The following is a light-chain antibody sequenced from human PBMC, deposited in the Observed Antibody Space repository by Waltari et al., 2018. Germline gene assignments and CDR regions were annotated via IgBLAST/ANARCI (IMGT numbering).Light chain of an antibody. J-gene: IGLJ2*01. CDR2: GRD. CDR1: SLRRYY. V-gene: IGLV3-19*01. Sequence: SSELTQDPAVSVALGQTVRITCQGDSLRRYYASWYQQKPGQAPRLVFYGRDNRPSGIPDRFSASSSGHTASLTITGAQAEDEADYYGNFRDNTDKQLGVIFGGGTKLTVL. CDR3: NFRDNTDKQLGVI.